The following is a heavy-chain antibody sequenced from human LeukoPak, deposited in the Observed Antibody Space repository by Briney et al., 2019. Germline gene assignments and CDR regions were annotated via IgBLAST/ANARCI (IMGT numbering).Heavy chain of an antibody. V-gene: IGHV1-2*06. CDR3: ARGLRRSSGWYYGFDY. CDR2: INPNSGGT. CDR1: GYTFTGYY. Sequence: ASVKVSCKASGYTFTGYYMHWVQQAPGQGLEWMGRINPNSGGTNYAQKFQGRVTMTRDTSISTAYMELSRLRSDDTAVYYCARGLRRSSGWYYGFDYWGQGTLVTVSS. D-gene: IGHD6-19*01. J-gene: IGHJ4*02.